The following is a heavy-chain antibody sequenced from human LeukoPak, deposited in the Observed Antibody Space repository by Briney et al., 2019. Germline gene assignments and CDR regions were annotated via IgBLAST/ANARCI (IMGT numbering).Heavy chain of an antibody. CDR2: IIPIFGIA. CDR3: AKGREIAVAGFEDWFDP. Sequence: SVKVSCKASGGTFSSYAISWVRQAPGQGLEWMGRIIPIFGIANYAQKFQGRVTITADKSTSTAYMELSSLRSEDTGVYYCAKGREIAVAGFEDWFDPWGQGTLVTVSS. V-gene: IGHV1-69*04. D-gene: IGHD6-19*01. CDR1: GGTFSSYA. J-gene: IGHJ5*02.